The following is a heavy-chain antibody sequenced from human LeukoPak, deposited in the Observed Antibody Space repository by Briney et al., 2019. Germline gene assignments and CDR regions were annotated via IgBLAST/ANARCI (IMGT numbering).Heavy chain of an antibody. Sequence: PGGSLRLSCAASGFTFSSYAMSWVRQAPGTGLEWVSAISGSGGSTYYADSVKGRFTISRDNSKNTLYLQINSLRAEDTAVYYCAKGPLRPSDYWGQGTLVTVSS. V-gene: IGHV3-23*01. CDR2: ISGSGGST. CDR3: AKGPLRPSDY. CDR1: GFTFSSYA. J-gene: IGHJ4*02.